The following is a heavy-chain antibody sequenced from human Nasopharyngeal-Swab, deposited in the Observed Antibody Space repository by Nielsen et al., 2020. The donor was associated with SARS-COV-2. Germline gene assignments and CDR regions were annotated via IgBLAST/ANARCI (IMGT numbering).Heavy chain of an antibody. CDR3: ARDYCMGGSCYAASYYYYYMDV. V-gene: IGHV3-30-3*01. D-gene: IGHD2-15*01. CDR2: IGHDGGTK. CDR1: GPSFSRYA. Sequence: GGSLRPSCVGSGPSFSRYAMHWFRQAPGKGLGWVAVIGHDGGTKIYADSVRGRFTISRDNAKNSLYLQMNSLRAEDTAVYYCARDYCMGGSCYAASYYYYYMDVWGKGTTVTVSS. J-gene: IGHJ6*03.